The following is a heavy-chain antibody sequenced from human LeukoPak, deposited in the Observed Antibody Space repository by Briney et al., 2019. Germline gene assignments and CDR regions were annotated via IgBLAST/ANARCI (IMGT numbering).Heavy chain of an antibody. CDR1: GLTFSTSG. J-gene: IGHJ4*02. V-gene: IGHV3-21*06. CDR3: ATETSGRHYDY. Sequence: NPGGSLRLSCTASGLTFSTSGFNWVRQAPGKGLEWVASIGPTGSDRYHADSIKGRFTISRDNANNFLYLQMNSLRAEDTAVYYCATETSGRHYDYWGQGTLLTVSS. CDR2: IGPTGSDR. D-gene: IGHD6-19*01.